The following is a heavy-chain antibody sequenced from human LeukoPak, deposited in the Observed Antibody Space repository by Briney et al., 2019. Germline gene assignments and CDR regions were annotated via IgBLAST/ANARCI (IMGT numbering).Heavy chain of an antibody. CDR3: ARERVYGSGSYYIGGGYYFDY. Sequence: KPSQTLSLTCTVSGGSISSGSYYWSWIRQPAGKGLEWIGRIYTSGSTNYNPSLKSRVTISVDTSKNQFSLKLSSVTAADTAVYYCARERVYGSGSYYIGGGYYFDYWGQGTLVTVSS. CDR1: GGSISSGSYY. D-gene: IGHD3-10*01. V-gene: IGHV4-61*02. CDR2: IYTSGST. J-gene: IGHJ4*02.